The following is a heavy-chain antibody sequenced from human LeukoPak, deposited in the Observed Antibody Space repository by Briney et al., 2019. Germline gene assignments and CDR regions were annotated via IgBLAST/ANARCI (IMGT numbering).Heavy chain of an antibody. CDR3: ARDLATYGSGGCY. V-gene: IGHV1-18*01. CDR1: GYTFTSYG. J-gene: IGHJ4*02. Sequence: ASVKVSCKASGYTFTSYGFNWVRQAPGQGLEWVGWISAYDGYTSYSQKLQDRVTMTTDASTTTAYLEVRSLRSDDTAVYYCARDLATYGSGGCYWGQGTPVTVSS. CDR2: ISAYDGYT. D-gene: IGHD3-10*01.